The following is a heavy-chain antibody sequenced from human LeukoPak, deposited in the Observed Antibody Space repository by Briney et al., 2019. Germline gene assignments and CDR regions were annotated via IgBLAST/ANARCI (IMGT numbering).Heavy chain of an antibody. Sequence: ASVKVSCTASGYTFTGYYMHWVRQAPGQGLEWMGWINPNSGGTNYARKFQGRVTMTRDTSISTAYMELSRLRSDDTAVYYCASGRVYSSSWYPFDYWGQGTLVTVSS. V-gene: IGHV1-2*02. J-gene: IGHJ4*02. CDR3: ASGRVYSSSWYPFDY. D-gene: IGHD6-13*01. CDR1: GYTFTGYY. CDR2: INPNSGGT.